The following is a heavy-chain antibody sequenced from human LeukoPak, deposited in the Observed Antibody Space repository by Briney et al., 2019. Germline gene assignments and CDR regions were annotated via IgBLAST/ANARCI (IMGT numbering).Heavy chain of an antibody. CDR3: ARDLVRGIAVAAPPDY. CDR2: ISSSSSYI. V-gene: IGHV3-21*01. Sequence: PGGSLRLSCAASGFTFSSYSMNWVRQAPGKGLEWVSSISSSSSYIYYADSVKGRFTISRDNAKNSLYLQMNSLRAEDTAVYYCARDLVRGIAVAAPPDYWGQGTLVTVSS. D-gene: IGHD6-19*01. J-gene: IGHJ4*02. CDR1: GFTFSSYS.